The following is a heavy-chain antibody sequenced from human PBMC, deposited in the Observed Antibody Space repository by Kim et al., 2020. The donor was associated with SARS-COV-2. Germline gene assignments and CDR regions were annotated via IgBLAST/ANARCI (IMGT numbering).Heavy chain of an antibody. CDR1: GYTFTSYY. D-gene: IGHD2-2*03. CDR2: INPSGGST. V-gene: IGHV1-46*01. J-gene: IGHJ4*02. CDR3: ARINGYCSSTSCYAYYFDY. Sequence: ASVKVSCKASGYTFTSYYMHWVRQAPGQGLEWMGIINPSGGSTSYAQKSQGRVTMTRDTSTSTVYMELSSLRSEDTAVYYCARINGYCSSTSCYAYYFDYWGQGTLVTVSS.